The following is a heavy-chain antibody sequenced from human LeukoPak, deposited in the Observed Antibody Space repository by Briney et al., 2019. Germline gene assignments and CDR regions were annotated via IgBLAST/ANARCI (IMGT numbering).Heavy chain of an antibody. V-gene: IGHV5-10-1*01. CDR3: AGSSGWYGPSDS. Sequence: GESLRISCRGSGYSFTTYWINWVRQMPGKGLEWMGRIDPSDSCTNYSPSFQGHVTISADKSISTAYLQWSSLKASDTAMYYCAGSSGWYGPSDSWGQGTLVTVSS. CDR1: GYSFTTYW. CDR2: IDPSDSCT. D-gene: IGHD6-19*01. J-gene: IGHJ5*01.